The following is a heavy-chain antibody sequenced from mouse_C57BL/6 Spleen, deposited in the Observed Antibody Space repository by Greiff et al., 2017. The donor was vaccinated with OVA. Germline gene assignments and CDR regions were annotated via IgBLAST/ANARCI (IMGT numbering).Heavy chain of an antibody. D-gene: IGHD1-1*01. CDR3: ARWSYYYGSESYYFDY. CDR1: GYTFTSYW. Sequence: QVQLQQPGAELVEPGASVKLSCKASGYTFTSYWMHWVKQRPGRGLEWIGRIDPNSGGTKYNEKFKSKATLTVDKPSSTAYMQLSSLTSEDSAVYYCARWSYYYGSESYYFDYRGQGTTLTVSS. V-gene: IGHV1-72*01. J-gene: IGHJ2*01. CDR2: IDPNSGGT.